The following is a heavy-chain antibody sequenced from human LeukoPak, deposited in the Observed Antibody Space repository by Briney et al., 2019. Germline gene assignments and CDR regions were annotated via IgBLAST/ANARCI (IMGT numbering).Heavy chain of an antibody. D-gene: IGHD3-22*01. CDR1: GYSFTSYW. CDR3: ARPYSSGYCSTPYYFDY. CDR2: IYPGDSDT. Sequence: GESLKISCKGSGYSFTSYWIGWVRQMPGKGLEWMGIIYPGDSDTRYSPSFQGQVTISADKSISTAYLQWSSLKASDTAMYYCARPYSSGYCSTPYYFDYWGQGTLVTVSS. V-gene: IGHV5-51*01. J-gene: IGHJ4*02.